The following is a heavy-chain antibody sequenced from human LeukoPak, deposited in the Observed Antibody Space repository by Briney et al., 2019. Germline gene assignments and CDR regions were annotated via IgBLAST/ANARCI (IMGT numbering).Heavy chain of an antibody. CDR1: GYTFTGYY. V-gene: IGHV1-2*06. J-gene: IGHJ4*02. CDR2: INPNSGGT. D-gene: IGHD3-22*01. Sequence: ASVKVSCKASGYTFTGYYMHWVRQAPGQGLEWMGRINPNSGGTNYAQKFQGRVTMTRDTFISTAYMELSRLRSDDTAVYYCARDDYDSSGYYRYWGQGTLVTVSS. CDR3: ARDDYDSSGYYRY.